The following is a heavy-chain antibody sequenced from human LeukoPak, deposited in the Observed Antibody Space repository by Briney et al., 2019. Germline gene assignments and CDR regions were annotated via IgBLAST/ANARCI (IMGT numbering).Heavy chain of an antibody. D-gene: IGHD3-22*01. CDR2: INHDGSNT. J-gene: IGHJ4*02. Sequence: GGSLRLSCAASGFTFNYYWMHWVRQAPGKGLVWVSHINHDGSNTSYADSVKGRFTISRDNAKNTLYLQMNSLRAEDTAVYYCARAPYSSGRNYYFDSWGQGTLVTVSS. CDR1: GFTFNYYW. CDR3: ARAPYSSGRNYYFDS. V-gene: IGHV3-74*01.